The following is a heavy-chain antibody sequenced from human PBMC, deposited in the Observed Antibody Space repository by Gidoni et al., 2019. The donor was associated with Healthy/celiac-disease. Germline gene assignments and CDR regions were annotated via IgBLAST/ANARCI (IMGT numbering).Heavy chain of an antibody. D-gene: IGHD2-21*01. Sequence: SSGGYYWSWIRQHPGKGLEWIGYIYYSGSPYYNPSLKSRVTISVDTSKNQFSLKLSSVTAADTAVYYCAREKFPTPWFDPWGQGTLVTVSS. CDR2: IYYSGSP. V-gene: IGHV4-31*02. J-gene: IGHJ5*02. CDR1: SSGGYY. CDR3: AREKFPTPWFDP.